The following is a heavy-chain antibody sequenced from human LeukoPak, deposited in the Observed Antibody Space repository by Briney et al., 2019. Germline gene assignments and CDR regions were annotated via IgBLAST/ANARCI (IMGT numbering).Heavy chain of an antibody. J-gene: IGHJ4*02. CDR1: GYTFTDYY. CDR3: VREYYPYDY. V-gene: IGHV1-2*02. Sequence: ASVKVSCKSSGYTFTDYYLHWVRQAPGQGLEWMGWISPSSGGTNYPQTFQGRVTMTRDTSINTAYMELSRLRSDDTAVYYCVREYYPYDYWGQGTLVTVSS. CDR2: ISPSSGGT. D-gene: IGHD3-10*01.